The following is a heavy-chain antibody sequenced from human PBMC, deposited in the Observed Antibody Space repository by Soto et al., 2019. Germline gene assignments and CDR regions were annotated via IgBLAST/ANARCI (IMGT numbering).Heavy chain of an antibody. D-gene: IGHD5-12*01. CDR2: ISISGGTI. J-gene: IGHJ3*02. V-gene: IGHV3-48*03. CDR3: TKEKSVINSGYDAFDI. CDR1: GFTVSSYE. Sequence: EVQLVESGGGLVQPGGSLRLPCAASGFTVSSYEMDWVRQAPGKGLEWVAYISISGGTIYYGDSVEGRFTISRDNADNSLYLQMNSLRAEDTAVYYCTKEKSVINSGYDAFDIWGRGTVVTVSS.